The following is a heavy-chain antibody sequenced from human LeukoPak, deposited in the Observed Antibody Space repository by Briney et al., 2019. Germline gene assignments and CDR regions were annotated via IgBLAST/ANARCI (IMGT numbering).Heavy chain of an antibody. D-gene: IGHD5-24*01. Sequence: GGSLRLSCAASGFTFSDFGMHWVRQAPGKGLEWVAVIWYDGSNEYYADSVKGGFTISRDNSKNTLYLQMNSLSAEDTAVYYCARDPEGRDGFYWGQGTLVTVSS. CDR3: ARDPEGRDGFY. J-gene: IGHJ4*02. CDR2: IWYDGSNE. V-gene: IGHV3-33*01. CDR1: GFTFSDFG.